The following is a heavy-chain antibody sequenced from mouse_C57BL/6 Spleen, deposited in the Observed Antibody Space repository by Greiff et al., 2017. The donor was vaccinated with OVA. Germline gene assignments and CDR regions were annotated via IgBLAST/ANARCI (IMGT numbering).Heavy chain of an antibody. Sequence: QVQLKQSGPGLVQPSQCLSITCTVSGFSLTSYGVHWVRQSPGKGLEWLGVIWSGGGTDYNAAFISRLSISKDNSKSQVFFKMNSLQAEDTAIYYCARTEGNWDVRFAYWGQGTLVTVSA. CDR1: GFSLTSYG. V-gene: IGHV2-2*01. J-gene: IGHJ3*01. CDR3: ARTEGNWDVRFAY. D-gene: IGHD4-1*01. CDR2: IWSGGGT.